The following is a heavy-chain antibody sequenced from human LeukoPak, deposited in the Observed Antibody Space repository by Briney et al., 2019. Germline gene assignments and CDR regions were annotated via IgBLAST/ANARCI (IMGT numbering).Heavy chain of an antibody. Sequence: PGGSLRLSCAASGFTFSNYAMSWVRQAPGKGLEWVSSISGSGRTYYADSVKGRFTISGDNSKNTLYLQMNSLRAEDTAVYYCAKDGPDSSGYYMVRFLDYWGQGTLVTVSS. CDR2: ISGSGRT. D-gene: IGHD3-22*01. J-gene: IGHJ4*02. CDR3: AKDGPDSSGYYMVRFLDY. V-gene: IGHV3-23*01. CDR1: GFTFSNYA.